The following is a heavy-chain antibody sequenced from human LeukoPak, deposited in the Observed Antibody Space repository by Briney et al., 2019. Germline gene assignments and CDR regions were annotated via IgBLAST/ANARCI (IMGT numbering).Heavy chain of an antibody. J-gene: IGHJ4*02. CDR2: FDPEDGET. CDR1: GYTLTELS. Sequence: ASVKVSCKVSGYTLTELSMHWVRQAPGKGLEWMGGFDPEDGETIYAQKFQGRVTMTEDTSTDTAYMELSSLRSEDTAVYYCATERPGSPGGSYYGNFDYWGQGTLVTVSS. D-gene: IGHD1-26*01. V-gene: IGHV1-24*01. CDR3: ATERPGSPGGSYYGNFDY.